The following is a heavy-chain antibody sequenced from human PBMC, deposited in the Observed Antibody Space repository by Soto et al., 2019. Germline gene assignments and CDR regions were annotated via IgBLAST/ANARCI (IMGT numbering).Heavy chain of an antibody. CDR1: GFTFSSYG. Sequence: GGSLRLSCAASGFTFSSYGMHWVRQAPGKGLEWVAVIWYDGSNKYYADSVKGRFTISRDNSKNTLYLQMNSLRAEDTAVYYCARDTAIVVVTDYYSGMDVWGQGTTVTVSS. J-gene: IGHJ6*02. D-gene: IGHD3-22*01. V-gene: IGHV3-33*01. CDR3: ARDTAIVVVTDYYSGMDV. CDR2: IWYDGSNK.